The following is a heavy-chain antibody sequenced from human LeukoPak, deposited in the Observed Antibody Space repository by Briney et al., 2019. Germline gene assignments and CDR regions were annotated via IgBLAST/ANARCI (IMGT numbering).Heavy chain of an antibody. CDR1: GYTFTSYA. V-gene: IGHV1-3*01. CDR3: ARDSGSGNNDY. D-gene: IGHD1-26*01. Sequence: GASVKVSCKASGYTFTSYAIHWVRQAPGQRLEWMGWISAGNGNTKYSQNFQGRVTFIRNKSATTAFMELSSLRSEDAAVYYCARDSGSGNNDYWGQGTLVTVSS. CDR2: ISAGNGNT. J-gene: IGHJ4*02.